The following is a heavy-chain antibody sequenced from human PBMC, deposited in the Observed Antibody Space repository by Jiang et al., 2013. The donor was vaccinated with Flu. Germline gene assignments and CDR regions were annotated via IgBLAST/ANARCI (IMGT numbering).Heavy chain of an antibody. V-gene: IGHV1-18*01. J-gene: IGHJ4*02. Sequence: GAEVKKPGSSVKVSCKASGGILSSYGFSWVRQAPGQGLEWMGWISPYNGFTNYAQNLQGRVTMTTDTSTSTAYMELRSLRSDDTAVYYCARVSGGAPVYYFDYWGQGVLVTVSS. CDR3: ARVSGGAPVYYFDY. D-gene: IGHD2-8*02. CDR2: ISPYNGFT. CDR1: GGILSSYG.